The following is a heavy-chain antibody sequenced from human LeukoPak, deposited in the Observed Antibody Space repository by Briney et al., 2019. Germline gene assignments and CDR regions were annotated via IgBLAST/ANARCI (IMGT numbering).Heavy chain of an antibody. V-gene: IGHV4-61*02. Sequence: SQTLSLTCTVSGGSISSGSYYWSWIRQPAGKGLEWIGRIYTSGSTNYNPSLKSRVIISVDTSKNQFSLKLSSVTAADTAVYYCARDNSDGYDCFDYWGQGTLVTVSS. D-gene: IGHD5-12*01. J-gene: IGHJ4*02. CDR2: IYTSGST. CDR3: ARDNSDGYDCFDY. CDR1: GGSISSGSYY.